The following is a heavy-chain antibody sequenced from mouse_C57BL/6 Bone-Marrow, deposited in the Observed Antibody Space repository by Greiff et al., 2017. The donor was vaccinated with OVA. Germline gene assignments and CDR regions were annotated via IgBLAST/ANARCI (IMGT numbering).Heavy chain of an antibody. D-gene: IGHD2-4*01. CDR1: GFSINSDCY. CDR2: TFYSGIT. Sequence: EVMLVESGPSLVRPSQTLSLTCTVTGFSINSDCYWIWIRQFPGNKLEYIGYTFYSGITYYNPSLESRTYITRDTSKNQFSLKLSSVTTEDTATYYCARVLYDYDGFYAMDYWGQGTSVTVSS. J-gene: IGHJ4*01. CDR3: ARVLYDYDGFYAMDY. V-gene: IGHV3-3*01.